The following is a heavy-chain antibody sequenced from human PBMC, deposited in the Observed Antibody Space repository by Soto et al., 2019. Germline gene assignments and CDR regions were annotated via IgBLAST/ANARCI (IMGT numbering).Heavy chain of an antibody. J-gene: IGHJ4*02. V-gene: IGHV3-30*18. Sequence: GGSLRLSCAASGFTFSSYGMHWVRQAPGKGLEWVAVISYDGSNKYYADSVKGRFTISRDNSKNTLYLQMNSLRAEDTAVYYCAKAEIWEQWLVPGFDYWGQGTLVTVSS. CDR3: AKAEIWEQWLVPGFDY. D-gene: IGHD6-19*01. CDR1: GFTFSSYG. CDR2: ISYDGSNK.